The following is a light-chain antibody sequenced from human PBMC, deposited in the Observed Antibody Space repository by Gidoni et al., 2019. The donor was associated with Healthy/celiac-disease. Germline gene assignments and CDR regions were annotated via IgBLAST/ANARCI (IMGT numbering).Light chain of an antibody. CDR3: SSYTSSSTLVYV. V-gene: IGLV2-14*01. J-gene: IGLJ1*01. Sequence: QSALTQPASVSGSPGQSTTISCTGTSSDVGGYNYVSWYPQHPGKAPKLMIYEVSTRPSGVSNRFSGSKSGNTASLTISGLQAEDEADYYCSSYTSSSTLVYVFGTGTKVTVL. CDR1: SSDVGGYNY. CDR2: EVS.